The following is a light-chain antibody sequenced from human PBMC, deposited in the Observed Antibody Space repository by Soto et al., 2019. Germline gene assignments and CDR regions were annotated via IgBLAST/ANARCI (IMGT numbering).Light chain of an antibody. J-gene: IGLJ1*01. CDR3: SSYTRSSTYV. CDR2: EVS. Sequence: QSVLTQPASVSGSPGQSITISCTGTSSDVGGYNYVSWYQQHPGKAPKLMIYEVSNRPSGVSNRFSGSKSGNTASLTISGLQAEDEAYYYCSSYTRSSTYVFGTGTKVTVL. V-gene: IGLV2-14*01. CDR1: SSDVGGYNY.